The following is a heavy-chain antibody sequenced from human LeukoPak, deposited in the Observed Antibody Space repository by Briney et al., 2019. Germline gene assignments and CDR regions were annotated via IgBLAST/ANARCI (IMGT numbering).Heavy chain of an antibody. CDR1: GFTFSSYS. J-gene: IGHJ4*02. V-gene: IGHV3-48*01. CDR3: ARDGCSSTRCYDY. D-gene: IGHD2-2*01. CDR2: ISSSGSTI. Sequence: GGSLRLSCAASGFTFSSYSMNWVRQAPGKGLEWGSYISSSGSTIYYADSVKGRFTISRDNAKNSLYLQMNSLRAEDTAVYYCARDGCSSTRCYDYWGQGTLVTVSS.